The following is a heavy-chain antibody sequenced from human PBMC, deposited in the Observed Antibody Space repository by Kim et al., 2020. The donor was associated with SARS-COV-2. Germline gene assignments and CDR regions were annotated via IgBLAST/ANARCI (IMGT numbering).Heavy chain of an antibody. D-gene: IGHD1-26*01. Sequence: GGSLRLSCAASGFTFSSYWMHWVRQAPGKGLVWVSRINSDGGTTSYADSVKGRFTIPRDNAKSTLYLQMNSPRAEDTAVYYCASRRYTGTYYYFDYWGQGTLVTVSS. CDR3: ASRRYTGTYYYFDY. V-gene: IGHV3-74*01. CDR2: INSDGGTT. CDR1: GFTFSSYW. J-gene: IGHJ4*02.